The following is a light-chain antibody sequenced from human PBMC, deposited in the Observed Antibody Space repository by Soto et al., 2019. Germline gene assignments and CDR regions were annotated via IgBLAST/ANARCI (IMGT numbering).Light chain of an antibody. V-gene: IGKV3-11*01. CDR3: QQRSNWPLT. Sequence: EIVLTQSPATLSLSPGERATLSCRASQSVSSYFAWYQQKPGQAPRLLIYDASNRATGIPARFSGSWSGTDFTLTISSLEPEDFAVYYGQQRSNWPLTCGRGTKVEIK. J-gene: IGKJ1*01. CDR2: DAS. CDR1: QSVSSY.